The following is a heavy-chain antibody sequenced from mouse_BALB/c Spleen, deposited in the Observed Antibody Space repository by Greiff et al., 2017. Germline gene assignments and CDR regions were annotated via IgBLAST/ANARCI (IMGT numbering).Heavy chain of an antibody. D-gene: IGHD1-1*01. Sequence: EVQLQQSGAELVRSGASVKLSCTASGFNIKDYYMHWVKQRPEQGLEWIGWIDPENGNTIYDPKFQGKASITADTSSNTAYLQLSSLTSEDTAVYYCASITTVVGDYWGQGTTLTVSS. CDR2: IDPENGNT. J-gene: IGHJ2*01. CDR1: GFNIKDYY. CDR3: ASITTVVGDY. V-gene: IGHV14-1*02.